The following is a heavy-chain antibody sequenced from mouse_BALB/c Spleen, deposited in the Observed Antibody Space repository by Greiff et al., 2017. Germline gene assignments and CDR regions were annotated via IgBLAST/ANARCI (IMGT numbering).Heavy chain of an antibody. CDR2: ISSGGGST. V-gene: IGHV5-12-1*01. CDR1: GFAFSSYD. CDR3: ARSSSYVGWYFDV. J-gene: IGHJ1*01. Sequence: EVQMVESGGGLVKPGGSLKLSCAASGFAFSSYDMSWVRQTPEKRLEWVAYISSGGGSTYYPDTVKGRFTISRDNAKNTLYLQMSSLKSEDTAMYYCARSSSYVGWYFDVWGAGTTVTVSS. D-gene: IGHD1-1*01.